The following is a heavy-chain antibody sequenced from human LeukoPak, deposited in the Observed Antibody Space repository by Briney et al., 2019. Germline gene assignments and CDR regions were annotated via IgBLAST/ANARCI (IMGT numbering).Heavy chain of an antibody. Sequence: GGSLRLSCAASGFTFSSYSSYAMHWVRQAPGKGLEWVAGISYDGSDRYYADSVKGLFTISRDSSKNTLYLQMNSLRAEDTAVYYCARETYHYDSSGYSHFDYWGQGTLVTVSS. J-gene: IGHJ4*02. D-gene: IGHD3-22*01. CDR3: ARETYHYDSSGYSHFDY. V-gene: IGHV3-30-3*01. CDR1: GFTFSSYSSYA. CDR2: ISYDGSDR.